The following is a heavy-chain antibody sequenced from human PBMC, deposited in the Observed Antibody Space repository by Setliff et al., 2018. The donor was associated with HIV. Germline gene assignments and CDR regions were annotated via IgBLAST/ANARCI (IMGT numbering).Heavy chain of an antibody. J-gene: IGHJ4*02. CDR3: ARDPRAAVATICDY. CDR1: GFTFSSYE. V-gene: IGHV3-48*03. Sequence: PGGSLRLSCAASGFTFSSYEMTWVRQAPGKGLEWVSYISSSGSTTYYADSVKGRFTISRDNTKNSLYLQMNSLRAEDTAVYYCARDPRAAVATICDYWGQGTLVTVSS. CDR2: ISSSGSTT. D-gene: IGHD5-12*01.